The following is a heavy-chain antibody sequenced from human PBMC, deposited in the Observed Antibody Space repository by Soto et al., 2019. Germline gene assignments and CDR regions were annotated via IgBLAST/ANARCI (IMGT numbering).Heavy chain of an antibody. CDR3: ATAGRGYSYAPGFYFEY. CDR2: ILPIFGRT. D-gene: IGHD5-18*01. V-gene: IGHV1-69*01. J-gene: IGHJ4*02. CDR1: GAIFSSSA. Sequence: QLQLVQSGAEVKKPGSSVKVTCKASGAIFSSSAISWVRQAPGQGLEWMGGILPIFGRTNYAQKFQGRVTITADESTRTAYMELSSLKSGDTTVYYCATAGRGYSYAPGFYFEYWGQGTLVTVSS.